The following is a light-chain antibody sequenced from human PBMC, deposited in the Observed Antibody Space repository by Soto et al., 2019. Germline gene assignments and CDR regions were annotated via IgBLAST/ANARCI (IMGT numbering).Light chain of an antibody. J-gene: IGKJ1*01. CDR2: DES. CDR3: HQRQSWPRT. Sequence: EVVLTQSPDTLSLPPGERATLSCRASQSISSYLAWYQQKPGQAPRLLIYDESSRATGIPDRFSGSGSGTDLNLTISRLEPEDFAVYYCHQRQSWPRTCGQGTKVDIK. CDR1: QSISSY. V-gene: IGKV3-11*01.